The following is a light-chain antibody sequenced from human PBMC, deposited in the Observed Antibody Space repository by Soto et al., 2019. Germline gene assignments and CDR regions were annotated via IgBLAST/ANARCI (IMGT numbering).Light chain of an antibody. CDR2: RND. V-gene: IGLV1-47*01. J-gene: IGLJ2*01. Sequence: HSVLTQPPSASGTPGQRVTISCSGSGSNIGSNYVYWYQQLPGTAPKLLISRNDERPSGVPDRFSGSKSGTSGSLAISGLRSEDEADYYCAAWDDSLSGPVFGGGTKVTVL. CDR3: AAWDDSLSGPV. CDR1: GSNIGSNY.